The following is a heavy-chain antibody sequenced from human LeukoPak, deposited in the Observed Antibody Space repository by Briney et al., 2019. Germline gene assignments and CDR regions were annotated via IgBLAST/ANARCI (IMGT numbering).Heavy chain of an antibody. J-gene: IGHJ3*02. D-gene: IGHD3-22*01. CDR3: ATTNYDSSGYYLGDAFDI. Sequence: SETLSLTCTVSGGSISSSSYYWGWIRQPPGKGLEWIGSIYYSGSTYYNPSLKSRVTISVDTSKNQFSLKLSSVTAADTAVYYCATTNYDSSGYYLGDAFDIWGQGTMVTVSS. CDR1: GGSISSSSYY. CDR2: IYYSGST. V-gene: IGHV4-39*01.